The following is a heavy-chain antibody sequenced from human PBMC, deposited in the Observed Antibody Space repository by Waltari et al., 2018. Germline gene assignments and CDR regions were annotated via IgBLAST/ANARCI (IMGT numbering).Heavy chain of an antibody. J-gene: IGHJ6*02. CDR2: ISSRSSYS. CDR1: GFTFTDYA. V-gene: IGHV3-21*01. D-gene: IGHD3-16*02. Sequence: EVQLVESGGGLVKPGGSMRLSCVLAGFTFTDYAMKWVRQAPGKGLEWVSSISSRSSYSYYADSLKGRVTISRDNAKNSLYLQMNSLRAEDTAVYFCARTYCDTDCYTLDGMDVWGQGTTVTVSS. CDR3: ARTYCDTDCYTLDGMDV.